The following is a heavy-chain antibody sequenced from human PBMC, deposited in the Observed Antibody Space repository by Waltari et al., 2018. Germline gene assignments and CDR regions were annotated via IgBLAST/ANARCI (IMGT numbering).Heavy chain of an antibody. D-gene: IGHD3-3*01. Sequence: QVQLVQSGAEVKKPGASIKVSCKASGYTFSDYYIHWVRQAPGQGPEWVGRIDPKTGGANYAQKFQGRVTMTRDTSISTSSIELNRLRSDDTAVYFCARHLGDFWSGHFDYWGQGTLVTVSS. CDR2: IDPKTGGA. CDR3: ARHLGDFWSGHFDY. CDR1: GYTFSDYY. V-gene: IGHV1-2*06. J-gene: IGHJ4*02.